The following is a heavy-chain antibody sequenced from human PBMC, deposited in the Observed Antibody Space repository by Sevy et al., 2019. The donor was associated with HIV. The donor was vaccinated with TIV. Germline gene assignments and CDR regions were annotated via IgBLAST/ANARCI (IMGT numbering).Heavy chain of an antibody. J-gene: IGHJ4*02. D-gene: IGHD4-17*01. Sequence: ASVKVSCKASGYTFTGYYMHWVRQAPGQGLEWMGWINPNSGGTNYAQEFQGRVTMTRDTSISTAYMELSRLRSDDTAVYYCARGAYGGNSGHCDYWGQGTLVTVSS. CDR3: ARGAYGGNSGHCDY. CDR1: GYTFTGYY. CDR2: INPNSGGT. V-gene: IGHV1-2*02.